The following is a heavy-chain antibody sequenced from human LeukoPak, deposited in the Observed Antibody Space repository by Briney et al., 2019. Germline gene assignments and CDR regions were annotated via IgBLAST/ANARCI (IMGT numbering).Heavy chain of an antibody. CDR2: ISYDGSNK. CDR3: AKDLGIYSSSATQFDY. Sequence: GGSLRLSCAASGFTFSSYGMHWVRQAPGKGLEWVAVISYDGSNKYYADSVKGRFTISRDNSKNTLYLKMNSLRDEHTAVYYCAKDLGIYSSSATQFDYWGQGTLVTVSS. V-gene: IGHV3-30*18. D-gene: IGHD6-13*01. CDR1: GFTFSSYG. J-gene: IGHJ4*02.